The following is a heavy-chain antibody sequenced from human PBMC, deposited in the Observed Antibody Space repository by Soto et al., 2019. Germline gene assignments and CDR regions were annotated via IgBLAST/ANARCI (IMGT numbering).Heavy chain of an antibody. V-gene: IGHV5-10-1*01. D-gene: IGHD2-2*01. CDR2: IDPSDSYT. J-gene: IGHJ6*02. Sequence: XESLKISCKGSGYSFTSYWISWVRQMPGKGLEWMGRIDPSDSYTNYSPSFQGHVTISADKSISTAYLQWSSLKASDTAMYYCARSDIVVVQGIYYYGMDVWGQGSTVTVSS. CDR3: ARSDIVVVQGIYYYGMDV. CDR1: GYSFTSYW.